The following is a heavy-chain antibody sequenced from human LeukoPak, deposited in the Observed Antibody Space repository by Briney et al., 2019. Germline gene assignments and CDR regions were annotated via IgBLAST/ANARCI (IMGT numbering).Heavy chain of an antibody. CDR1: GGTFSSFA. D-gene: IGHD6-19*01. CDR2: ISAYNGNT. CDR3: AREVWNSRDTSGPLDP. V-gene: IGHV1-18*01. Sequence: ASVTVSCKASGGTFSSFAISWVRQAPGQGLEWMGWISAYNGNTNYAQTFQGRVTMTTETSTSTAYMELRSLKSDDTAVYYCAREVWNSRDTSGPLDPWGQGTLVIVSA. J-gene: IGHJ5*02.